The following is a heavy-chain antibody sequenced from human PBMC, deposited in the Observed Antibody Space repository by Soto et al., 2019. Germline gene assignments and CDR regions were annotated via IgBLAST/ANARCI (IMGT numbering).Heavy chain of an antibody. D-gene: IGHD2-15*01. Sequence: GGSLRLSCAASGFTFSSYAMSWVRQAPGKGLEWVSAISGSGGSTYYADSVKGRFTISRDNSKNTLYLQMNSLRAEDTAVYYCAKDQGHCSGGSCYGYWYFDLWGRGTLVTVSS. J-gene: IGHJ2*01. CDR1: GFTFSSYA. V-gene: IGHV3-23*01. CDR3: AKDQGHCSGGSCYGYWYFDL. CDR2: ISGSGGST.